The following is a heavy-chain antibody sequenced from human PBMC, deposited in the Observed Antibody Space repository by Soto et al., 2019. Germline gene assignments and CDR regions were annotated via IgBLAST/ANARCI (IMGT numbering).Heavy chain of an antibody. CDR1: GYTFTGYY. CDR3: ATDLSGSSTLYFDY. D-gene: IGHD1-26*01. J-gene: IGHJ4*02. Sequence: ASVKVSCKASGYTFTGYYMHWVRQAPGKGLEWMGGFDPEDGETIYAQKFQGRVTMTEDTSTDTAYMELSSLRSEDTAVYYCATDLSGSSTLYFDYWGQGTLVTVSS. V-gene: IGHV1-24*01. CDR2: FDPEDGET.